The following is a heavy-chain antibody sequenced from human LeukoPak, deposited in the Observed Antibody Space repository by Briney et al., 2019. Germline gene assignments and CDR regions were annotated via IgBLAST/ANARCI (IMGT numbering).Heavy chain of an antibody. CDR3: ARDLSSYGSHWFDP. D-gene: IGHD5-18*01. V-gene: IGHV4-59*01. Sequence: PSETLSLTCTVSGGSISSYYWRWIRQPPGKGLEWIGYIYYSGSTNYNPSLKSRVTISVDTSKNQFSLKLSSVTAADTAVYYCARDLSSYGSHWFDPWGQGTLVTVSS. J-gene: IGHJ5*02. CDR1: GGSISSYY. CDR2: IYYSGST.